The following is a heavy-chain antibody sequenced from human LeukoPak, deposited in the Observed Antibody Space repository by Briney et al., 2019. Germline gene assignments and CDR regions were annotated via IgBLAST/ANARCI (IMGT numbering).Heavy chain of an antibody. Sequence: GGSLRLSCAASGFTFSNYWMSWVRQAPGKGLEWVANIKQDGSEKYYVDSVKGRFTISRDNAKNSLYLQMNSLRVEDTAVYYCARVGLHDFYYYLDVWGAGTMVTVSS. J-gene: IGHJ6*03. D-gene: IGHD2-15*01. CDR1: GFTFSNYW. CDR2: IKQDGSEK. CDR3: ARVGLHDFYYYLDV. V-gene: IGHV3-7*01.